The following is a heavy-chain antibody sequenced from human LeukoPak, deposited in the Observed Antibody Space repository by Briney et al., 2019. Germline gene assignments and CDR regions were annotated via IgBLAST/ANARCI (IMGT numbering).Heavy chain of an antibody. Sequence: ASVKVSCKASGYTLVSYGISWVRQAPGQGLEWMGWISAYNGNTNYAQKLQDRVTMTTDTSTSTAYMELRSLRSDDTAVYYCVREGRVTQYYYQYYGMDVWGQGTTVTVSS. J-gene: IGHJ6*02. CDR1: GYTLVSYG. V-gene: IGHV1-18*01. D-gene: IGHD4-11*01. CDR2: ISAYNGNT. CDR3: VREGRVTQYYYQYYGMDV.